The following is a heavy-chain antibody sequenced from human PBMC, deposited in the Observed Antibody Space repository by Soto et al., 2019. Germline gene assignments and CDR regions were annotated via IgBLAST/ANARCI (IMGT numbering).Heavy chain of an antibody. Sequence: GGSLRLSCAASGFSFSSYWMHWVRQAPGKGLVWVSRINGDGSSTNYADSVKGRITISRYNARNTMYLQMGSLRAEDTAVYYCTRDAYYDFWSGYSGYYYYYMDVWGKGTTVTVSS. CDR1: GFSFSSYW. CDR3: TRDAYYDFWSGYSGYYYYYMDV. D-gene: IGHD3-3*01. V-gene: IGHV3-74*01. CDR2: INGDGSST. J-gene: IGHJ6*03.